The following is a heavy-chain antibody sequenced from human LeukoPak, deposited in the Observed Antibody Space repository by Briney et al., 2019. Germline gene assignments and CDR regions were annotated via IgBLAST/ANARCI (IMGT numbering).Heavy chain of an antibody. CDR2: INPSGGST. CDR1: GYTFTSYY. D-gene: IGHD6-13*01. V-gene: IGHV1-46*01. J-gene: IGHJ4*02. CDR3: AVDPRIAAAGTGDY. Sequence: ASVKVSCKASGYTFTSYYMHWVRQAPGQGLEWMGMINPSGGSTSYAQKFQGRVTMTRDMSTSTVYMELSSLRSEDTAVYYCAVDPRIAAAGTGDYWGQGTLVTVSS.